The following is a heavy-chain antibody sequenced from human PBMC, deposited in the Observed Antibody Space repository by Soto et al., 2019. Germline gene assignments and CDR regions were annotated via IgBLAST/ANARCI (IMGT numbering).Heavy chain of an antibody. J-gene: IGHJ6*02. CDR2: MNPINGAT. D-gene: IGHD6-19*01. CDR1: GYDFTAYD. CDR3: ARDREAGYNFYYGMDV. V-gene: IGHV1-8*02. Sequence: GASVKVSCKASGYDFTAYDINWVRQASGQGLEWMGWMNPINGATGSARRFQGRVSMTRNTATGTAYLELTSLRSDDSAVYYCARDREAGYNFYYGMDVWGQGTTVTVSS.